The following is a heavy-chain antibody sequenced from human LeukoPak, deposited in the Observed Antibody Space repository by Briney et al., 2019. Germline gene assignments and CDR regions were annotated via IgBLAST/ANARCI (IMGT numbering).Heavy chain of an antibody. CDR1: GSTVSSNF. J-gene: IGHJ4*02. V-gene: IGHV3-53*01. CDR3: ARGVEPLAANTLAY. Sequence: GGSLRLSCAVSGSTVSSNFMTWVRQAPGKGLEWVSLILGETTTTYADSVKGRFTISRDNSKNTLYLEMNSLSPDDTAVYYCARGVEPLAANTLAYWGQGTLVTVSS. D-gene: IGHD1-14*01. CDR2: ILGETTT.